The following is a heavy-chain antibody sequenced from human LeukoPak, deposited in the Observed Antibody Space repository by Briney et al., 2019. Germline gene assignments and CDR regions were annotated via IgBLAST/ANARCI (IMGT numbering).Heavy chain of an antibody. CDR3: ARALISYYDFWSGYNPAADAFDI. D-gene: IGHD3-3*01. J-gene: IGHJ3*02. CDR2: IYYSGST. V-gene: IGHV4-59*01. CDR1: GGSISSYY. Sequence: SETLSLTCTVSGGSISSYYWSWIRQPPGKGLEWIGYIYYSGSTNYNPSLKSRVTISVDTSKNQFSLKLSSVTAADTAVYYCARALISYYDFWSGYNPAADAFDIWGQGTMVTVSS.